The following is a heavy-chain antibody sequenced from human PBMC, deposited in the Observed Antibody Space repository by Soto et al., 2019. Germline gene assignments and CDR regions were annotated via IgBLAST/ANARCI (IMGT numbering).Heavy chain of an antibody. J-gene: IGHJ4*02. CDR2: IDPSDSYT. CDR3: ARHVHLSGAGTFFFDL. CDR1: GYSFSNYW. Sequence: EVQLAQSGAEVKKPGESLRISCKASGYSFSNYWISWVRQTPGKGLEWMGRIDPSDSYTNYSPSFQGHVTISSDKSVTTAYLKWSSLRASDTAIYFCARHVHLSGAGTFFFDLWGPGTLVTVSS. D-gene: IGHD1-1*01. V-gene: IGHV5-10-1*03.